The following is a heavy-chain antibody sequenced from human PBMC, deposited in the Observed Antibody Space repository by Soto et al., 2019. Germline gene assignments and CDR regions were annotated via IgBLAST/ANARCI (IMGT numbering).Heavy chain of an antibody. Sequence: DVQLLESGGGLVQPGGSLRLSCAVSGFPFSSYVMTWVRQAPGKGLEWVSVISGGGGSTNYAESVKGRFTISRDNSENTLYLQMNSLRAEDTAVYYCAKAVTLVRGINPYSYGLDAWGQGTTVTVSS. D-gene: IGHD3-10*01. V-gene: IGHV3-23*01. CDR2: ISGGGGST. J-gene: IGHJ6*02. CDR1: GFPFSSYV. CDR3: AKAVTLVRGINPYSYGLDA.